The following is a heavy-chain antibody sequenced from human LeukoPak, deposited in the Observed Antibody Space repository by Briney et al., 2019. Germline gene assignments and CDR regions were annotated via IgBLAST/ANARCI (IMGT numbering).Heavy chain of an antibody. Sequence: SVKISCKASGGTFSSYAISWVRQAPGQGLEWMGGIIPIFGTANYAQKFQGRVTITTDESTSTAYMELSSLRSEDTAVYYCASSLLWFGEFHIRTFDYWGQGTLVTVSS. CDR3: ASSLLWFGEFHIRTFDY. CDR2: IIPIFGTA. V-gene: IGHV1-69*05. D-gene: IGHD3-10*01. J-gene: IGHJ4*02. CDR1: GGTFSSYA.